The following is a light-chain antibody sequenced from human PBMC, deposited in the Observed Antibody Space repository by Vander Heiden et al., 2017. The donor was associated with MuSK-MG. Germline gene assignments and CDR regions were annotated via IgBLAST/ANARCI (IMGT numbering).Light chain of an antibody. Sequence: EIVLIQSPATLSLSPGERAILSCRASQSVTTNLAWYQQKPGQAPRLLIYAATNRAPGIPARFSGSGYGTDFTLTISSRDPEDFAVYFCQQRHNGPPDTFGGGTRVEIK. V-gene: IGKV3-11*01. CDR2: AAT. CDR1: QSVTTN. J-gene: IGKJ4*01. CDR3: QQRHNGPPDT.